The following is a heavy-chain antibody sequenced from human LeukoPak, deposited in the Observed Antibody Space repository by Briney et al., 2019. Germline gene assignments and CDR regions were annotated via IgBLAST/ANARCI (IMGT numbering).Heavy chain of an antibody. CDR3: ASQGHHGKIVGTTLSYFYMDV. D-gene: IGHD1-26*01. CDR1: GGSFSGYY. J-gene: IGHJ6*03. CDR2: INHSGST. V-gene: IGHV4-34*01. Sequence: PSETLSLXCAVYGGSFSGYYWSWIRQPPGKGLEWIGEINHSGSTNYNPSLKSRVTISVDTSKNQFSLKLSSVTAADTAFYYCASQGHHGKIVGTTLSYFYMDVWGKGTTVTVSS.